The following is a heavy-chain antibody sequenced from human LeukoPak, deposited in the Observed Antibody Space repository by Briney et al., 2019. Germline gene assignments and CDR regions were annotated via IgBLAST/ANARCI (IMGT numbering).Heavy chain of an antibody. CDR2: ISRSGTTI. Sequence: GGSLRLSCAASGFTFSDYSMSWIRQAPGKGLEWVSFISRSGTTIYYADSVKGRFTISRDNANNSLYLQMNSLRAEDTAVYYCARAMEYYDSSGYPHDAFDIWGQGTMVTVSS. V-gene: IGHV3-11*01. D-gene: IGHD3-22*01. CDR3: ARAMEYYDSSGYPHDAFDI. CDR1: GFTFSDYS. J-gene: IGHJ3*02.